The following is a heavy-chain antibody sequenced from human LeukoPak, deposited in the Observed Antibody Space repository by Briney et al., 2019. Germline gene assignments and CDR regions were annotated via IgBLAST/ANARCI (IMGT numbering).Heavy chain of an antibody. CDR1: GFTFSSYG. CDR3: AREYSSSWYAGPFDY. D-gene: IGHD6-13*01. CDR2: IWYDGSNK. Sequence: GGSLRLSCAASGFTFSSYGMHWVRQAPGKGLEWVAVIWYDGSNKYYADSVKGRFTISRDNSKNTLYLQMNSLRAEDTAVYYCAREYSSSWYAGPFDYWGQGTLVTVSS. V-gene: IGHV3-30*19. J-gene: IGHJ4*02.